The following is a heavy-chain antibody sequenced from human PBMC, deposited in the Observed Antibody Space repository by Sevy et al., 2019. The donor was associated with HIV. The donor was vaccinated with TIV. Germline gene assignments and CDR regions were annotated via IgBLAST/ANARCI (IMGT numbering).Heavy chain of an antibody. CDR2: LYYSGST. V-gene: IGHV4-39*01. CDR3: ARAPPVVVVPGAPSWFDP. J-gene: IGHJ5*02. D-gene: IGHD2-2*01. Sequence: SETLSLTCTVSGGSISSSSYYWGWIRQPPGKGLEWIGNLYYSGSTYYNPSLKSRVTISVDTSKNQFSLKLSSVTAADTAVYYCARAPPVVVVPGAPSWFDPWGQGTLVTVSS. CDR1: GGSISSSSYY.